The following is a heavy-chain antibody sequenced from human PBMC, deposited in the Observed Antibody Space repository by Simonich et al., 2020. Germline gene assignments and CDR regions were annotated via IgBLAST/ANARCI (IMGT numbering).Heavy chain of an antibody. CDR2: INHSGST. D-gene: IGHD1-1*01. Sequence: QVQLQQWGAGLLKPSETLSLPCAVYGGSFSGYYWSWIRQPPGKGLDWIGEINHSGSTNYNPSLKSRVTISVDTSKNQFSLKLSSVTAADTAVYYCARGKGWKNAFDIWGQGTMVTVSS. CDR3: ARGKGWKNAFDI. CDR1: GGSFSGYY. J-gene: IGHJ3*02. V-gene: IGHV4-34*01.